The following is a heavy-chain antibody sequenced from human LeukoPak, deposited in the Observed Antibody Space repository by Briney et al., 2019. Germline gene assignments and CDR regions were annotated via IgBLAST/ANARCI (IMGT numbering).Heavy chain of an antibody. D-gene: IGHD1-26*01. J-gene: IGHJ4*02. V-gene: IGHV3-30*04. CDR3: AKDSSSDIVGATQFDY. CDR1: GFTFSSYA. CDR2: ISYDGSNK. Sequence: GGSLRLSCAASGFTFSSYAMHWVRQAPGKGLEWVAVISYDGSNKYYADSVKGRFTISRDNSKNTLYLQMNSLRAEDTAVYYCAKDSSSDIVGATQFDYWGQGTLVTVSS.